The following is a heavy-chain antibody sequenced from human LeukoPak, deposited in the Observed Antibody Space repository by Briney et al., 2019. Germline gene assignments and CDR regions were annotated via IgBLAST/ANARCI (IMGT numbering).Heavy chain of an antibody. CDR3: ARYDVWGSYRAFDY. Sequence: PSETLSLTCTVSGYSIGSDYYWGWIRQPPGKGLEWIGTIYHSGSTYYNPSLKSRVTISVDTSKNQFSLKLSSVTAADTAVYYCARYDVWGSYRAFDYWGQGTLVTVSS. D-gene: IGHD3-16*02. J-gene: IGHJ4*02. CDR2: IYHSGST. V-gene: IGHV4-38-2*02. CDR1: GYSIGSDYY.